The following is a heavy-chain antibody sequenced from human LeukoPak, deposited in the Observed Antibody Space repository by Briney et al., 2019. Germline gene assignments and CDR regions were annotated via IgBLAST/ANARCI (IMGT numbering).Heavy chain of an antibody. Sequence: GGSLRLSCAVSGFNFNDAWMSWVRQAPGKGLEWVGRLKSRGSGGTADYSAPVKGRFTISRDDSQNTLYLQMNSLKIEDTAVYFCSWELDVSFGRRLEHWGQGTLVTVAS. CDR2: LKSRGSGGTA. CDR3: SWELDVSFGRRLEH. J-gene: IGHJ5*02. V-gene: IGHV3-15*01. CDR1: GFNFNDAW. D-gene: IGHD1-1*01.